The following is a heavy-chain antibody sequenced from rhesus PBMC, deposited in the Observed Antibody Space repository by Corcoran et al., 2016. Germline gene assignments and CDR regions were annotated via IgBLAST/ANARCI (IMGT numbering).Heavy chain of an antibody. CDR3: ARDRGRGQLVFDY. Sequence: QVQLQESGPGLVKPSETLSLTCAVSGGSISSGYYYWSWIRQPPGKGLEWIGYIPYRGTASTTPPPKRRVPISRATPKTQFSLKLSSVPAADTAVYYCARDRGRGQLVFDYWGQGVLVPVSS. D-gene: IGHD6-13*01. V-gene: IGHV4-122*02. CDR1: GGSISSGYYY. CDR2: IPYRGTA. J-gene: IGHJ4*01.